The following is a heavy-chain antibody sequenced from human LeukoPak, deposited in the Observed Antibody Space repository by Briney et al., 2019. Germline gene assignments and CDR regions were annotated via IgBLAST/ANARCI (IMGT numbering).Heavy chain of an antibody. CDR2: IYWDDDK. D-gene: IGHD5-18*01. V-gene: IGHV2-5*02. CDR3: AHRPADTAMVDYFDY. CDR1: GFSLSTSGVG. J-gene: IGHJ4*02. Sequence: SGPTLVKPTQTLTLTCTFSGFSLSTSGVGVGWIRQPPGKALEWLALIYWDDDKRYSPSLKSRLTITKDTSKNQVVLTMTNMDPVDTATYYCAHRPADTAMVDYFDYWGQGTLVTVSS.